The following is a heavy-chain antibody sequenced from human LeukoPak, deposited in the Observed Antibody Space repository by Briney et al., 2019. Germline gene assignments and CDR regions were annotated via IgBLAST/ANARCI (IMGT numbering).Heavy chain of an antibody. CDR3: ATGAQYGLWGVPYFYYMHV. J-gene: IGHJ6*03. CDR1: GYTFTGYY. CDR2: INPNSGGT. D-gene: IGHD3-10*01. Sequence: GASVKVSCKASGYTFTGYYMHWVRQAPGQGLEWMGWINPNSGGTNYAQKFQGRVSMTGDTSITTAYMELSSLTSDDTAVYYCATGAQYGLWGVPYFYYMHVWGTGTTVTVSS. V-gene: IGHV1-2*02.